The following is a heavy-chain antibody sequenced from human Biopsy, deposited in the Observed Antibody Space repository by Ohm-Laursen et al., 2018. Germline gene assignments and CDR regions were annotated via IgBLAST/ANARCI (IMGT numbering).Heavy chain of an antibody. CDR3: AKPADSYGSEFYFDY. D-gene: IGHD1-14*01. V-gene: IGHV4-59*11. Sequence: GTLSLTCTVSGGSFTGHYWSWIRQPPGKGLEWIGHISCTGYTSYNASLKSRVTISVDTSRNHFSLRLSSLTAEDTAVYYCAKPADSYGSEFYFDYWGQGTLVTVSS. CDR1: GGSFTGHY. J-gene: IGHJ4*02. CDR2: ISCTGYT.